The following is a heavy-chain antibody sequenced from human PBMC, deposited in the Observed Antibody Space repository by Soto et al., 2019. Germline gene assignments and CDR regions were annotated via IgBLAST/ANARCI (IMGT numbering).Heavy chain of an antibody. J-gene: IGHJ4*02. CDR3: ATSSNSIAAAGTGFDY. CDR1: GFTVSSNY. D-gene: IGHD6-13*01. V-gene: IGHV3-53*01. CDR2: IYSGGST. Sequence: GWLRRPGSASGFTVSSNYMSGVRQAPGKGLEWVSVIYSGGSTYYADSVKGRFTISRDNSKNTLYLQMNSLRAEDAAVYYCATSSNSIAAAGTGFDYWGQGTLVTVYS.